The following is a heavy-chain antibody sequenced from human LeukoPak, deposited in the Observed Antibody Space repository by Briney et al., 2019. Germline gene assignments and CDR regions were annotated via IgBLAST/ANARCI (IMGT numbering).Heavy chain of an antibody. Sequence: PSETLSLTCTVSGYSISSVYYWGWIRQPPGKGLEWIGSIYHSGSTYYNPSLKSRVTISVDTSKNQFSLKLSSVTAADTAVYYCARDCSSTSCRRGWFDPWGQGTLVTVSS. D-gene: IGHD2-2*01. V-gene: IGHV4-38-2*02. CDR1: GYSISSVYY. J-gene: IGHJ5*02. CDR3: ARDCSSTSCRRGWFDP. CDR2: IYHSGST.